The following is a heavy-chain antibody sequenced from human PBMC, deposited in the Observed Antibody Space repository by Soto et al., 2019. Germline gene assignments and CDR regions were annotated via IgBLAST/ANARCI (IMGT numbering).Heavy chain of an antibody. CDR3: ARVAGYYDFWSGYSNWFDP. CDR1: GFTFSDYY. J-gene: IGHJ5*02. D-gene: IGHD3-3*01. V-gene: IGHV3-11*06. Sequence: GGSLRLSCAASGFTFSDYYMSWIRQAPGKGLEWVSYMSSSSSYTNYADSVKGRFTISRDNAKNSLYLQMNSLRAEDTAVYYCARVAGYYDFWSGYSNWFDPWGQGTLVTVSS. CDR2: MSSSSSYT.